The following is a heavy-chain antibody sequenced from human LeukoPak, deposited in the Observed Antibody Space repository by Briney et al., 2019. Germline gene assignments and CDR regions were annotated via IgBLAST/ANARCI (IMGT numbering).Heavy chain of an antibody. V-gene: IGHV4-31*03. CDR1: GGSISSGGYY. D-gene: IGHD2-2*01. J-gene: IGHJ5*02. CDR3: ASGLLGYCSSASCGNWFDA. CDR2: IYYSGST. Sequence: SQTLSLTCTVSGGSISSGGYYWSWIRQPPGKGLEWIGYIYYSGSTYYNPSLKSRVTISIDTSKNQFSLKLTSVTAADTAVYYCASGLLGYCSSASCGNWFDAWGQGTLVTVSS.